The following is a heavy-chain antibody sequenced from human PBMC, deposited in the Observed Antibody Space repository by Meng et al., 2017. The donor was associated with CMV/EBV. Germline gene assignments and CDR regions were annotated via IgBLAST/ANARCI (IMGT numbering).Heavy chain of an antibody. Sequence: GGSLRLSCAASGFTFSSYAMSWVRQVPGKGLEWVSAISGSGGSTYYADSVKGRFTISRDNAKNSLFLHMNSLRADDTAVYYCARGRSPRFGGQGTLVTVSS. J-gene: IGHJ4*02. CDR2: ISGSGGST. CDR3: ARGRSPRF. CDR1: GFTFSSYA. D-gene: IGHD5-24*01. V-gene: IGHV3-23*01.